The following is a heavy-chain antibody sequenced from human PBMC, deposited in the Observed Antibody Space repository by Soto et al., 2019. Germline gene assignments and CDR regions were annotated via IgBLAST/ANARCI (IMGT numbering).Heavy chain of an antibody. CDR3: GRASSGYPYCFDY. J-gene: IGHJ4*02. D-gene: IGHD3-22*01. V-gene: IGHV4-31*03. CDR1: GGSISSGGYY. CDR2: IYYRGST. Sequence: SETLSLTCTVSGGSISSGGYYWSWIRQRPGKGLEWIGYIYYRGSTYYNPSLKSRVTISVDTSKNQFSLKLSSVTDADTDVYSCGRASSGYPYCFDYWGQGTLVTVSS.